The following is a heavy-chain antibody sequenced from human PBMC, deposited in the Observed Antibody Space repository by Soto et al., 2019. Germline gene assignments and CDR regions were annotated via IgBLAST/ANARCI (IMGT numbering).Heavy chain of an antibody. Sequence: PVGSLRLSCVVSGFTLDNYAMSWVRQAPGEGLEWVSSITSSGDGTNYADSVKGRFTISRDNSRSTLYLQLNSLRAEDTAMYYCAKSFRGYWTGKFDYWGQGTLVTVSS. J-gene: IGHJ4*02. V-gene: IGHV3-23*01. CDR2: ITSSGDGT. D-gene: IGHD2-8*02. CDR3: AKSFRGYWTGKFDY. CDR1: GFTLDNYA.